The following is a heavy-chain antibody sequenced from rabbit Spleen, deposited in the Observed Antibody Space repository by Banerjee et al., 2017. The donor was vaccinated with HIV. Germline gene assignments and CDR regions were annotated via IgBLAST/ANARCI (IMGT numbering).Heavy chain of an antibody. J-gene: IGHJ6*01. CDR1: AVSSCCNYH. Sequence: LVESGGGLVKSGASPTPTCTASAVSSCCNYHISWVRQAPGKGLEWMACIDTGSSDFTYFASWAKGRFTCSKTSSTTVTLQMTRLTAADTATYFCARDTSSSFSSYGMDLWGPGTLVTVS. CDR3: ARDTSSSFSSYGMDL. V-gene: IGHV1S40*01. D-gene: IGHD1-1*01. CDR2: IDTGSSDFT.